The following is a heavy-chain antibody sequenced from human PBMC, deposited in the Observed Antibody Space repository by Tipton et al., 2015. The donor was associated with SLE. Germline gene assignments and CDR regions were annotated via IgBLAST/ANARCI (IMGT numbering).Heavy chain of an antibody. D-gene: IGHD2/OR15-2a*01. CDR3: ARDGEYDSVDLDYFDS. CDR2: IRQDGSEK. CDR1: GFIFSHFW. V-gene: IGHV3-7*01. J-gene: IGHJ4*02. Sequence: SLRLSCGASGFIFSHFWMTWVRQAPGKGLEWVASIRQDGSEKSYVESVKGRFTVSRDNAKNSLFLQMNSLRAEDTAVYYCARDGEYDSVDLDYFDSWGQGTLVTVSS.